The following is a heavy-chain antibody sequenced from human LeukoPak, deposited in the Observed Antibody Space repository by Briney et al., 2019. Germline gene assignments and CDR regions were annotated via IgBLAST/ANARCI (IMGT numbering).Heavy chain of an antibody. CDR3: TTVAAPTVTTWGFGY. J-gene: IGHJ4*02. V-gene: IGHV3-15*01. D-gene: IGHD4-17*01. Sequence: GGSLRLPCSASGFTFSNAWMSWVRQAPGKGLEWVGRIISKTDGGTTDYAAPVKGRFTISRDDSKNTLYLQMNSLKTEDTAVYYCTTVAAPTVTTWGFGYWGQGTLVTVSS. CDR2: IISKTDGGTT. CDR1: GFTFSNAW.